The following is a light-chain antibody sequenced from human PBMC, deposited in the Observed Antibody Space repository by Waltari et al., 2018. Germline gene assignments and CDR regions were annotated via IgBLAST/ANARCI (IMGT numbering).Light chain of an antibody. CDR1: NFNIGSNS. CDR3: ATWEGSQRV. V-gene: IGLV1-44*01. Sequence: QSVVTQPPSASGTPGQRVTISCSGSNFNIGSNSVYWFQQLPGAAPKLHMYDNDPRPSGVPDRFSASKSGTSASLAISALQSGDEADYYCATWEGSQRVFGTGTKVTVL. J-gene: IGLJ1*01. CDR2: DND.